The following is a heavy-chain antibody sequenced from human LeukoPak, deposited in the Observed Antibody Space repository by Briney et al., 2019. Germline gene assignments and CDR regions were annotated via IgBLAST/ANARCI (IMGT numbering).Heavy chain of an antibody. CDR3: ASYSSTSYYYYYMDV. J-gene: IGHJ6*03. CDR1: GGTFSSYA. CDR2: IIPIFGTA. V-gene: IGHV1-69*06. D-gene: IGHD2-15*01. Sequence: GASVKVSCKASGGTFSSYAISWVRQAPGQGLEWMGGIIPIFGTANYAQKFQGRVTITADKSTSTAYMELSSLRSEDTAVYYCASYSSTSYYYYYMDVWGKGTTVTVSS.